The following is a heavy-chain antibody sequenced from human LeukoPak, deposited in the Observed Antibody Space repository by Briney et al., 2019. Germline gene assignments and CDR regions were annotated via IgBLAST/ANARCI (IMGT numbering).Heavy chain of an antibody. V-gene: IGHV3-43D*03. CDR3: AKDGGWLQYFDY. CDR2: ISWDGGST. Sequence: GGSLRLSCAASGFTFDDYAMHWVRQAPGKGLEWVSLISWDGGSTYYADSVKGRFTISRDNSKNSLYLQMNSLRAEDTALYYCAKDGGWLQYFDYWGQGTLVTVSS. J-gene: IGHJ4*02. D-gene: IGHD5-24*01. CDR1: GFTFDDYA.